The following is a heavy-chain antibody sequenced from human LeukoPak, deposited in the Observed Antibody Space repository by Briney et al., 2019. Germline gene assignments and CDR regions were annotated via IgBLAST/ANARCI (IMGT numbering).Heavy chain of an antibody. CDR2: IKGDGIST. V-gene: IGHV3-74*01. D-gene: IGHD1-26*01. J-gene: IGHJ4*02. Sequence: GGSLRLSCAASGLDFSSNLMHWVRLAPGQGLVWVSRIKGDGISTNYADSVKGRFTISRDIAKNTLYLQMNSLRAEDTGVYYCAKDHYGSIDYWGRGTLVTVSS. CDR1: GLDFSSNL. CDR3: AKDHYGSIDY.